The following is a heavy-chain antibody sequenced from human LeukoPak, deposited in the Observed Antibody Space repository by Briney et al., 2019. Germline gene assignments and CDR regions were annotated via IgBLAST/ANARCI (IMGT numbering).Heavy chain of an antibody. V-gene: IGHV3-23*01. CDR1: GFTFSSYA. CDR2: ISGSGGST. J-gene: IGHJ6*02. D-gene: IGHD6-13*01. CDR3: ARDGYRAAAYYGMDV. Sequence: GGSLRLSCVASGFTFSSYAMSWVRQAPGKGLEWVSAISGSGGSTYYADSVKGRFTIPRDNAKNSLYLQMNSLRAEDTAVYYCARDGYRAAAYYGMDVWGQGTTVTVSS.